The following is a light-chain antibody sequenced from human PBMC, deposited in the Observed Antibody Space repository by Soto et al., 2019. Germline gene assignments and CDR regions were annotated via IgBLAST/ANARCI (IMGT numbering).Light chain of an antibody. CDR3: QHRKT. Sequence: DIHMTESPSTLSASVGDRVTITCRASQSISSWLAWYQQKPGKAPKLLIYKASSLESGVPSRFSGSGSGTEFTLTISTLQPDDFATYYCQHRKTFGQGTKVDIK. CDR2: KAS. CDR1: QSISSW. J-gene: IGKJ1*01. V-gene: IGKV1-5*03.